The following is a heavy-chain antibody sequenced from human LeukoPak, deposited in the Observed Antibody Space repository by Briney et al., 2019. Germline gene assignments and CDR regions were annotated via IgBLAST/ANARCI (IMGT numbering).Heavy chain of an antibody. D-gene: IGHD3-22*01. CDR1: GFTFSSYG. CDR3: AKDGLMSYDSSGYYYYY. J-gene: IGHJ4*02. Sequence: PGGSLRLSCAASGFTFSSYGMHWVRQAPGKGLEWVAFIRYDGSNKYYADSVKGRLTISRDNSKNTLYLQMNSLRAEDTAVYYCAKDGLMSYDSSGYYYYYWGQGTLVTVSS. CDR2: IRYDGSNK. V-gene: IGHV3-30*02.